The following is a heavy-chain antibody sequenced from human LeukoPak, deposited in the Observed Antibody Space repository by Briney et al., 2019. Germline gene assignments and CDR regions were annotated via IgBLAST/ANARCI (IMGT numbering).Heavy chain of an antibody. J-gene: IGHJ3*02. CDR1: GGTFSSYA. Sequence: SVKVSCKASGGTFSSYAISWVRQAPGQGLEWMGRIIPIFGTANYAQKFTGRVTITTDESTSTAYMELSSLRSEHTAVYYCTRGLDTAMVTSWFDAFDIWGQGTMVTVSS. D-gene: IGHD5-18*01. CDR3: TRGLDTAMVTSWFDAFDI. CDR2: IIPIFGTA. V-gene: IGHV1-69*05.